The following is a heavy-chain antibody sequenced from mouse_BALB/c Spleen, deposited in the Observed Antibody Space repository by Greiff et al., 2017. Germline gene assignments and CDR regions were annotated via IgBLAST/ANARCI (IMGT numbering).Heavy chain of an antibody. D-gene: IGHD2-14*01. CDR3: ARDQGYSWFAY. CDR2: ISDGGSYT. Sequence: EVQLVESGGGLVKPGGSLKLSCAASGFTFSDYYMYWVRQTPEKRLEWVATISDGGSYTYYPDSVKGRFTISRDNAKNNLYLQMSSLKSEDTAMYYCARDQGYSWFAYWGQGTLVTVSA. CDR1: GFTFSDYY. V-gene: IGHV5-4*02. J-gene: IGHJ3*01.